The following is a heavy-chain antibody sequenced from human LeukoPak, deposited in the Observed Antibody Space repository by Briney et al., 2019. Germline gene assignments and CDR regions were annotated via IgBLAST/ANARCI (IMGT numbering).Heavy chain of an antibody. CDR2: VNTVSSYI. Sequence: PGGSLRLSCAASGVVFSSYSIKWVRQAPGKGQEWVASVNTVSSYIYYADSVRGRFTISRDNAKNSVLLQMNSLRAEDMAMYYCVRLRRNSDSSGYFYYYDNWGQGTLVTVSS. J-gene: IGHJ4*02. V-gene: IGHV3-21*01. D-gene: IGHD3-22*01. CDR1: GVVFSSYS. CDR3: VRLRRNSDSSGYFYYYDN.